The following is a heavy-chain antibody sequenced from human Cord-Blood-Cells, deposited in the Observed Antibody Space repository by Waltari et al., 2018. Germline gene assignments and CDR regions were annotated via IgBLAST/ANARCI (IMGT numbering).Heavy chain of an antibody. CDR2: IYSGGRT. J-gene: IGHJ3*02. V-gene: IGHV3-53*02. CDR3: ASCGGATLDDAFDI. CDR1: GFTVSSNY. Sequence: EVQLVETGGGLIQPGGSLRLSCAASGFTVSSNYMSWVRQAPGKGLEWVSVIYSGGRTSYADSVNGRFTISRDNSKNTLYLQMNSLRAEDTAVYYCASCGGATLDDAFDIWGQGTMVTVSS. D-gene: IGHD1-26*01.